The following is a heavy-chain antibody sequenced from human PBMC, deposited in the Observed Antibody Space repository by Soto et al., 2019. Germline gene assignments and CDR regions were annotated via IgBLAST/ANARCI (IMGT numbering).Heavy chain of an antibody. CDR3: ARGFIEGGYYYYGMDV. V-gene: IGHV3-21*01. Sequence: PGRSLRLSCAASGFTFSSYSMNWVRQAPGKGLEWVSPISSSSSYIYYADSVKGRFTISRDNAKNSLYLQMNSLRAEDTAVYYCARGFIEGGYYYYGMDVWGQGTTVTVSS. J-gene: IGHJ6*02. CDR1: GFTFSSYS. CDR2: ISSSSSYI. D-gene: IGHD3-16*02.